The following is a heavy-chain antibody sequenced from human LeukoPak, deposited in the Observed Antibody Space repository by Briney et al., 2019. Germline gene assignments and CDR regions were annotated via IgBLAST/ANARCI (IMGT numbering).Heavy chain of an antibody. CDR3: AKATYYYDSSGYFFDY. V-gene: IGHV3-9*01. J-gene: IGHJ4*02. CDR2: ISWNSGSI. CDR1: GFTFDDYA. Sequence: GRSLRLSCAASGFTFDDYAMHWVRQAPGKGLEWASGISWNSGSIGYADSVKGRFTISRDNAKNSLYLQMNSLRAEDTALYYCAKATYYYDSSGYFFDYWGQGTLVTVSS. D-gene: IGHD3-22*01.